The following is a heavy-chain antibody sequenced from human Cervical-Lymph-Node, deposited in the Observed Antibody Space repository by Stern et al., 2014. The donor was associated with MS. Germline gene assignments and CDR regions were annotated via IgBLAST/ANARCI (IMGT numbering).Heavy chain of an antibody. J-gene: IGHJ5*02. D-gene: IGHD4-23*01. CDR3: ARRDYGGNSGWFDP. Sequence: QVTLRESGPAMVKPTETLTLTCTVSGFSVNHFRMGVSWIRQPPGKALEWLAHIFPNDAKSYRTSLQTRLTISRDTSKSQVVLTMTNMDPEDTATYFCARRDYGGNSGWFDPWGQGTPVTVSS. CDR2: IFPNDAK. V-gene: IGHV2-26*01. CDR1: GFSVNHFRMG.